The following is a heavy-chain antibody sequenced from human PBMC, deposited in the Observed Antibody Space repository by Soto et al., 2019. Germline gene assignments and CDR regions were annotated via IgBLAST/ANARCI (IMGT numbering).Heavy chain of an antibody. CDR3: ARDRRIADRPPETVHYYCGMDV. Sequence: ASVKVSCKASGYTFTSYAMHWVRQAPGQRLEWMGWINAGNGNTKYSQKFQGRVTITRDTSASTAYMELSSLRSEDTAVYYCARDRRIADRPPETVHYYCGMDVWGQGTTVTVSS. CDR1: GYTFTSYA. J-gene: IGHJ6*02. V-gene: IGHV1-3*01. CDR2: INAGNGNT. D-gene: IGHD6-6*01.